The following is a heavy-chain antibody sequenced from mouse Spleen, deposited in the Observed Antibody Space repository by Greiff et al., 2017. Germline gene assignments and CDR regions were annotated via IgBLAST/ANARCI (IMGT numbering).Heavy chain of an antibody. CDR1: GYTFTSYW. D-gene: IGHD2-10*01. Sequence: EVKLVESGTVLARPGASVKMSCKTSGYTFTSYWMHWVKQRPGQGLEWIGAIYPGNSDTSYNQKFKGKAKLTAVTSASTAYMELSSLTNEDSAVYYCTSSYYGNEGFAYWGQGTLVTVSA. J-gene: IGHJ3*01. CDR2: IYPGNSDT. V-gene: IGHV1-5*01. CDR3: TSSYYGNEGFAY.